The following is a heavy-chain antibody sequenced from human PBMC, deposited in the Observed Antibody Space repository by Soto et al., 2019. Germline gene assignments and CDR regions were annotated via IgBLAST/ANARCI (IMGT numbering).Heavy chain of an antibody. CDR2: INHSGST. Sequence: PSETLSLTCGVDGGSFSGYYWSWIRQPPGKGLEWIGEINHSGSTNYNPSLKSRVTISVDTSKNQFSLKLSSVTAADTAVYYCARGGGVRYDFWSGMGSYYMDVWGKGTTVTVSS. V-gene: IGHV4-34*01. CDR3: ARGGGVRYDFWSGMGSYYMDV. D-gene: IGHD3-3*01. CDR1: GGSFSGYY. J-gene: IGHJ6*03.